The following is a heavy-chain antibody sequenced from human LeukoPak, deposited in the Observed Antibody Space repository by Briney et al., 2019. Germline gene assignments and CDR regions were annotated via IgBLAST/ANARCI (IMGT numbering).Heavy chain of an antibody. V-gene: IGHV4-38-2*02. J-gene: IGHJ5*02. CDR1: GYSISSGYY. CDR3: ARIVGANGEFDP. CDR2: IYHSGST. D-gene: IGHD1-26*01. Sequence: SETLSLTCTVSGYSISSGYYWGWIRQPPGKGLEWIGSIYHSGSTYYNPSLKSRVTISVDTSKNQFSLKLSSVTAADTAVYYCARIVGANGEFDPWGQGTLVTVSS.